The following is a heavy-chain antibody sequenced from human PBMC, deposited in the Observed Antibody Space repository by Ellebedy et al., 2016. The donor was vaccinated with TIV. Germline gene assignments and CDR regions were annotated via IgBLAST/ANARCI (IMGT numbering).Heavy chain of an antibody. Sequence: GGSLRLSFAASGFTFSSYSMIWVRQAPGKGLKWVSSISTSSTSIYDAASVKGRFTISRDDAKKSMYLQMNSLRPEDTAIYYCERVGKLEIVTTVTAPVDYWGQGTLVTVSS. CDR1: GFTFSSYS. D-gene: IGHD4-11*01. CDR3: ERVGKLEIVTTVTAPVDY. CDR2: ISTSSTSI. V-gene: IGHV3-21*01. J-gene: IGHJ4*02.